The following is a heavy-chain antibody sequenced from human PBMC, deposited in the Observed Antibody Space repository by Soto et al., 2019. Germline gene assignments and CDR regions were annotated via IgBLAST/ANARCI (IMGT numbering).Heavy chain of an antibody. Sequence: QVQLQESGPGLVKPSETLSLTCTVSGGSISSYYWSWIRQPPGKGLEWIGYIYYSGSTNYNPSLKCRVTISVDTSKNQFSLKLSSVPAADTAVYYCARKWGWYFELWGRGTLVTVSS. CDR1: GGSISSYY. D-gene: IGHD1-26*01. CDR2: IYYSGST. CDR3: ARKWGWYFEL. J-gene: IGHJ2*01. V-gene: IGHV4-59*08.